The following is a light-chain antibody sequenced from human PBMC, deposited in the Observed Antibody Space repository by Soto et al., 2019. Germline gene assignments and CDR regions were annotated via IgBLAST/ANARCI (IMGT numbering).Light chain of an antibody. CDR3: CSYAGNYLRV. CDR2: DVN. V-gene: IGLV2-11*01. J-gene: IGLJ1*01. Sequence: QSALTQPRSVSGSPGQSVTISCTGTSSNVGGYNYVSWYQQHPGKAPKLMLYDVNKRPSGVPDRFSGSKSGNTASLTISGLQAEDDTDYYCCSYAGNYLRVFGTGTKVTVL. CDR1: SSNVGGYNY.